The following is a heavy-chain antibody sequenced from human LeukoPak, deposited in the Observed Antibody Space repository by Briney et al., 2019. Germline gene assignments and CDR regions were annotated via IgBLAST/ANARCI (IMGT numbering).Heavy chain of an antibody. Sequence: PGGSLRLSCAASGFTFSSYAMSWVRQAPAKGREWASAICGSGGSAYYADSVKGRFTISRDNSKNTLYLQMNSLRAEDTAVYYCAKDVARVRGDFDYWDQEPWSASPQ. CDR2: ICGSGGSA. D-gene: IGHD2-2*01. V-gene: IGHV3-23*01. CDR1: GFTFSSYA. J-gene: IGHJ4*01. CDR3: AKDVARVRGDFDY.